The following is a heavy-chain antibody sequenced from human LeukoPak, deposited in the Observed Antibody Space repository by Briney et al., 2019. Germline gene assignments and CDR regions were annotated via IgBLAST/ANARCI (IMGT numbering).Heavy chain of an antibody. D-gene: IGHD3-22*01. CDR1: GGSISSGDYY. CDR2: IYYSGST. CDR3: ARVADYYDSSGYYLDAFDI. J-gene: IGHJ3*02. V-gene: IGHV4-30-4*08. Sequence: SQTLSLTCTVSGGSISSGDYYWSWIRQPPGKGLEWIGYIYYSGSTYYNPSLKSRVTISVDTSKNQFSLKLSSVTAADTAVYYCARVADYYDSSGYYLDAFDIWGQGTMVTVSS.